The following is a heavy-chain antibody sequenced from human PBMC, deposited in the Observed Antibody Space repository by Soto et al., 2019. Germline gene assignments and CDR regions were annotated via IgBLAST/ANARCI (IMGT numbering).Heavy chain of an antibody. V-gene: IGHV1-3*01. J-gene: IGHJ6*02. Sequence: ASVKVSCKASGYTFTSYAMHWVLQAPGQRLEWMGWINAGNGNTKYSQKFQGRVTITRDTSASTAYMELSSLRSEDTAVYYCARDQGIVAXMGEGPDYYYYYYGMDVWGQGTTVTVSS. CDR2: INAGNGNT. D-gene: IGHD5-12*01. CDR1: GYTFTSYA. CDR3: ARDQGIVAXMGEGPDYYYYYYGMDV.